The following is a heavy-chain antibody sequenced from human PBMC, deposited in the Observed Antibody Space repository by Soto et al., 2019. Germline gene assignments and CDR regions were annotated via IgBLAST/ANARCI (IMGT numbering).Heavy chain of an antibody. CDR1: GCSISDGAYY. CDR3: ARGLSGDKVDQ. J-gene: IGHJ4*02. Sequence: QVQLQESGPGLVKPSQTLSLTCTVSGCSISDGAYYWRWIRQPPGKGLEWIGHSYNSGNTYNNPALRGRLPISLDTSKSQFSLNLNSVTAADTAVYYCARGLSGDKVDQWGQGTLVTVSS. D-gene: IGHD2-21*01. V-gene: IGHV4-30-4*01. CDR2: SYNSGNT.